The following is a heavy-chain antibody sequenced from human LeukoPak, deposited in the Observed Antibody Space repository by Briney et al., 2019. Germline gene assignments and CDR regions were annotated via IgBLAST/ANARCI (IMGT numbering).Heavy chain of an antibody. CDR1: GFTFSNYA. J-gene: IGHJ1*01. CDR2: ISGSGART. Sequence: GGSLRLSCAASGFTFSNYAMSWVRQAPGKGLEWVSAISGSGARTYYADSVKGRFTISRDNSKNTPYLQMNSLRAEDTALYYCAKDIVVVPAARYFHHWGQGTLVTVSS. CDR3: AKDIVVVPAARYFHH. D-gene: IGHD2-2*01. V-gene: IGHV3-23*01.